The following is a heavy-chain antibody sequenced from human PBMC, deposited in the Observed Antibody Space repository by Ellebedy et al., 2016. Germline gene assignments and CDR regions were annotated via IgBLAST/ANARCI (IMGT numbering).Heavy chain of an antibody. V-gene: IGHV3-15*01. J-gene: IGHJ4*02. CDR2: IKSKTDCGAA. D-gene: IGHD5-18*01. Sequence: GESLKISCAASGFTFSNAWMNWVRQAPVKGLECVGRIKSKTDCGAADYAAPVKGSFTISRDDSKNTLYLQMNSLKTEDTAVYFCTTVYRYNYDSVWGQGTLVTVSS. CDR1: GFTFSNAW. CDR3: TTVYRYNYDSV.